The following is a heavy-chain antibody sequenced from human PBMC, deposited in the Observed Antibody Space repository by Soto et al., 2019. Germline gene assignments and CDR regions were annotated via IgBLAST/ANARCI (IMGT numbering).Heavy chain of an antibody. J-gene: IGHJ3*02. CDR3: ARGSGSYYLRAFDI. CDR2: IIPIFGTA. Sequence: ASVKVSCKASGGTFSSYAISWVRQAPGQGLEWMGGIIPIFGTANYAQKFQGRVTITADESTGTAYMELSSLRSEDTAVYYCARGSGSYYLRAFDIWSQGTMVAVSS. V-gene: IGHV1-69*13. CDR1: GGTFSSYA. D-gene: IGHD1-26*01.